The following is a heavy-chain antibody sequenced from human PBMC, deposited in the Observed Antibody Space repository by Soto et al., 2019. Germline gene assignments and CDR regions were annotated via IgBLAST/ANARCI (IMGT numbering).Heavy chain of an antibody. CDR2: IYYSGST. CDR3: ARYRNGDPALCGL. J-gene: IGHJ1*01. CDR1: CGSVSSGSYY. D-gene: IGHD1-26*01. V-gene: IGHV4-61*01. Sequence: PSETLCRTCTVSCGSVSSGSYYWRWIRQPPGKGLEWIGYIYYSGSTDYNPSLKSRVTISLNTSKNQYSLKLRTVTAPDTALYYVARYRNGDPALCGLWGQ.